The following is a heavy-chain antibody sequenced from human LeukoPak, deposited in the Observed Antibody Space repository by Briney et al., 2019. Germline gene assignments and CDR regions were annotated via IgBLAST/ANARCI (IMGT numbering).Heavy chain of an antibody. CDR2: TYYRSKWYN. Sequence: SQTLSLTCAISGDSVSSNSAAWIWIRQSPSRGLEWLGRTYYRSKWYNDYAVSVKSRITINPDTSKNQFSLQLNSVTPEDTAVYYCARTVTMVRGVIIANYFDYWGQGTLVTVSS. D-gene: IGHD3-10*01. J-gene: IGHJ4*02. V-gene: IGHV6-1*01. CDR3: ARTVTMVRGVIIANYFDY. CDR1: GDSVSSNSAA.